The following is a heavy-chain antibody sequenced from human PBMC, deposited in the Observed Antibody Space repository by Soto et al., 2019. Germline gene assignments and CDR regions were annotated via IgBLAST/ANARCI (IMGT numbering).Heavy chain of an antibody. Sequence: GGSLRLSCSASGFTFSSYAMHWVRQAPGKGLEYVSAISSNGGSTYYADSVKGRFTISRDNSKNTLYLQMSSLRAEDTAVYYCVKDPYLGSVSSGRWTGYFQHWGQGTLVTVSS. CDR1: GFTFSSYA. CDR2: ISSNGGST. J-gene: IGHJ1*01. V-gene: IGHV3-64D*06. D-gene: IGHD6-19*01. CDR3: VKDPYLGSVSSGRWTGYFQH.